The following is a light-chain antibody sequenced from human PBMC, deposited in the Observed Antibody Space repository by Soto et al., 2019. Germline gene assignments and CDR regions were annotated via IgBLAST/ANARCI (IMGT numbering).Light chain of an antibody. J-gene: IGKJ1*01. Sequence: DIVITHSPLALPVTPLDPASISCRSNQTLLHSNGYNYLDWYLQKPGQSPQLLIYMGSHRASGVPDRFSGSGSGIDFTLKISRVEAEDVGVYYCMQTLQTPWTFGQGTKVDIK. V-gene: IGKV2-28*01. CDR2: MGS. CDR1: QTLLHSNGYNY. CDR3: MQTLQTPWT.